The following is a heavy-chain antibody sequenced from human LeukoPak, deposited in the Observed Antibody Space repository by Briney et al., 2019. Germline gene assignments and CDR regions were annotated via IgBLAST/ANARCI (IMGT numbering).Heavy chain of an antibody. V-gene: IGHV4-38-2*02. Sequence: PSETLSLTCTVSGYSISSGYYWGWIRQPPGKGLEWIGSNYHSGSTYYNPPLKSRVTISVDTSKNQFSLKLSSVTAADTAVYYCVRIQLWYYFDDWGQGTLVTVSS. J-gene: IGHJ4*02. CDR2: NYHSGST. CDR1: GYSISSGYY. D-gene: IGHD5-18*01. CDR3: VRIQLWYYFDD.